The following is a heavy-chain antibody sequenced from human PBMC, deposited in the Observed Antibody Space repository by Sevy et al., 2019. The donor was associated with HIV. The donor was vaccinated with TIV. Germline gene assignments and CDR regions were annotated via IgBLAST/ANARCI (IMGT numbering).Heavy chain of an antibody. CDR3: ARGVAIVVVPAAHRDFDI. D-gene: IGHD2-2*01. CDR2: ISSSSSAI. CDR1: GFTFSSYS. V-gene: IGHV3-48*01. Sequence: GGSLRLSCAASGFTFSSYSMNWVRQAPGKGLEWVSYISSSSSAIYYAHSVKGRFTISRDNAKNSLYLQMNSLRAEDTAVYYCARGVAIVVVPAAHRDFDIWGQGTMVTVSS. J-gene: IGHJ3*02.